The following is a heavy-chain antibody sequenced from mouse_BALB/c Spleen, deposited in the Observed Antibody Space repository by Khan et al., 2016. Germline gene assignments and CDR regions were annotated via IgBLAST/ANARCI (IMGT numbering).Heavy chain of an antibody. Sequence: QVQLVQSGPELKRPGKTVKISCKASGYTFTNYGINWVKQAPGKGLKWMGWINTYSGESTYADDFKGRFAFSLETSATTAYLQINNLKNEDTATXFCARYRYYYGSSRYFDVWGAGTTVTVSS. CDR3: ARYRYYYGSSRYFDV. J-gene: IGHJ1*01. V-gene: IGHV9-3-1*01. CDR1: GYTFTNYG. D-gene: IGHD1-1*01. CDR2: INTYSGES.